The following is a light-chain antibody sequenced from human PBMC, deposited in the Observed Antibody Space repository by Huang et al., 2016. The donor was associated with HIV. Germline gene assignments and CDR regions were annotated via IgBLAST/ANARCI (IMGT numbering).Light chain of an antibody. CDR1: ETVTSGY. V-gene: IGKV3-20*01. CDR3: QQYGGSPRT. J-gene: IGKJ2*01. Sequence: DIVLTQSPGTLSLSPGERATLSCRASETVTSGYLAWYQQKPGQAPRRLIFGSSTRATGIPDRCTGSGSGTDFTLTITRLEREDFAMYYCQQYGGSPRTFGQGTKLELK. CDR2: GSS.